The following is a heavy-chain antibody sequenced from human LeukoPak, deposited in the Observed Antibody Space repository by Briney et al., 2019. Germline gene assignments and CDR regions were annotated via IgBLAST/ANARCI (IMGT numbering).Heavy chain of an antibody. CDR1: GGSFNGYY. Sequence: PSETLSLTCAVYGGSFNGYYWSWIRQPPGKGLEWIGEINHSGSTNYNPSLKSRVTISVDTSKNQFSLKLSSVTAADTAVYYCARGKRRDGYNFYYYYGMDVWGQGTTVTVSS. J-gene: IGHJ6*02. CDR2: INHSGST. D-gene: IGHD5-24*01. V-gene: IGHV4-34*01. CDR3: ARGKRRDGYNFYYYYGMDV.